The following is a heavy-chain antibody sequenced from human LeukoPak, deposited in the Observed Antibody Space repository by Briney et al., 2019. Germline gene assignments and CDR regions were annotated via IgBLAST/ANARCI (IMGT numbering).Heavy chain of an antibody. CDR1: GYTFTGYY. Sequence: ASVKVSCKASGYTFTGYYIHWVRQAPGQGLEWMGWIKPNSGGTNYAQKFQGRVTMTRDTSISTAYMELSRLRSDDTAVYYCARGSIVGATFDYFDYWGQGALVTVSS. J-gene: IGHJ4*02. CDR2: IKPNSGGT. CDR3: ARGSIVGATFDYFDY. D-gene: IGHD1-26*01. V-gene: IGHV1-2*02.